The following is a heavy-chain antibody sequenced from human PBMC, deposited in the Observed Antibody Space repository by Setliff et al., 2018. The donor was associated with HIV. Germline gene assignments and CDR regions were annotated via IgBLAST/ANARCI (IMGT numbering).Heavy chain of an antibody. D-gene: IGHD5-18*01. CDR1: GGSISSYY. V-gene: IGHV4-59*01. Sequence: SETLSLTCTVSGGSISSYYWSWIRQPPGKGLEWIGYIYYSGSTNYTPSLKSRVTISVDTSKNHFSLKLSSVTAADTAVYYCASGEYSYGYRFDYWGQGTLVTVSS. CDR2: IYYSGST. J-gene: IGHJ4*02. CDR3: ASGEYSYGYRFDY.